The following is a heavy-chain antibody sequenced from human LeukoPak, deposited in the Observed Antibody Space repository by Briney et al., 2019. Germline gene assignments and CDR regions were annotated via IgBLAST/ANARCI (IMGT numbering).Heavy chain of an antibody. CDR2: IHYSGSS. D-gene: IGHD5-18*01. J-gene: IGHJ4*02. CDR1: GGSISSSSYY. CDR3: AREVADTAMVYFDY. Sequence: SETLSLTCTVSGGSISSSSYYWGWIRQPPGKGLEWIGYIHYSGSSNYNPSLKSRVTISVDTSKNQFSLKLSSVTAADTAVYYCAREVADTAMVYFDYWGQGTLVTVSS. V-gene: IGHV4-61*01.